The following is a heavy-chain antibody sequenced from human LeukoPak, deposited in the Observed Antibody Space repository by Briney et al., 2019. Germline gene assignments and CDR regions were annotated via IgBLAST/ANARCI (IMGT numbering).Heavy chain of an antibody. CDR3: ARSYWSYFDY. V-gene: IGHV4-34*01. Sequence: GSLRLSCAASGFTVSSNYMNWVRQAPGKGLEWIGEINHSGSTNYNPSPKSRVTISVDTSKNQFSLKLSSVTAADTAVYYCARSYWSYFDYWGKGTLVTVSS. D-gene: IGHD2-15*01. J-gene: IGHJ4*02. CDR1: GFTVSSNY. CDR2: INHSGST.